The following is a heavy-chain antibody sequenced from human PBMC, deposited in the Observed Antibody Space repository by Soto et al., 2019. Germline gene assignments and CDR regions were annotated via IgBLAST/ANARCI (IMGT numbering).Heavy chain of an antibody. J-gene: IGHJ6*03. CDR1: GYSFTSYW. CDR2: IYPGDSDT. Sequence: GESLKISCKGSGYSFTSYWIGWVRQMPGKGLEWMGIIYPGDSDTRYSPSFQGQVTISADKSISTAYLQWSSLKASDTAMYYCARHSNFDTQYYYYYYMDVWGKGTTVTVSS. D-gene: IGHD3-22*01. CDR3: ARHSNFDTQYYYYYYMDV. V-gene: IGHV5-51*01.